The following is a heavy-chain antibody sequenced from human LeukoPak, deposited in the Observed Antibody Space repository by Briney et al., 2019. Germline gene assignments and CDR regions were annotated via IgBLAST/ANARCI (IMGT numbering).Heavy chain of an antibody. CDR3: ASKSYNGSYTFDY. V-gene: IGHV4-4*02. CDR2: IYHSGSA. J-gene: IGHJ4*02. CDR1: GVTISISKW. Sequence: PSGTLSLTCAVSGVTISISKWWSWFRQPPGKGLEWIGEIYHSGSANYNPSLKSRVTISVDKSKNQFSLKLNSVTAADTAVYYCASKSYNGSYTFDYWGQGTLVTVSS. D-gene: IGHD1-26*01.